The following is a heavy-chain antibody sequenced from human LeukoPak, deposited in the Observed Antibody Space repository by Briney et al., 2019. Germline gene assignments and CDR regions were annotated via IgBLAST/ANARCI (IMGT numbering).Heavy chain of an antibody. Sequence: PGGSLRLSCAASGFTFDDYGMRWVRQAPGKGLEWVSGINWNGGSTGYADSVKGRFTISRDNAKNTLYLQMNSLRAEDTAVYYCARDGSQWLANYYFDYWGQGTLVTVSS. CDR1: GFTFDDYG. J-gene: IGHJ4*02. CDR3: ARDGSQWLANYYFDY. V-gene: IGHV3-20*04. CDR2: INWNGGST. D-gene: IGHD6-19*01.